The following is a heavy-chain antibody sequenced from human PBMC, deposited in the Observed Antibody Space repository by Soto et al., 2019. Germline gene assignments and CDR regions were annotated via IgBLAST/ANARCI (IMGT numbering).Heavy chain of an antibody. CDR2: IYTSGST. J-gene: IGHJ3*02. V-gene: IGHV4-4*07. CDR1: GGSIRGYY. Sequence: SETLSLTYTVSGGSIRGYYGSWIRKPAGKGLEWIGRIYTSGSTNYNPSLKSRVTMSVDTSKNQFSLKLSSVTAADTAVYYCAREPYYYDSSGYYSYAFDIWGQGTMVTVSS. D-gene: IGHD3-22*01. CDR3: AREPYYYDSSGYYSYAFDI.